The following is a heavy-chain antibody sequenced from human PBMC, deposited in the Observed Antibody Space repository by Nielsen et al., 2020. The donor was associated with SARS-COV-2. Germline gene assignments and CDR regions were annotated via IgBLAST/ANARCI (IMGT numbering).Heavy chain of an antibody. V-gene: IGHV3-7*01. CDR3: AREGARIGHGLDV. Sequence: GESLKISCAASGFTFRSYWMSWVRQAPGKGLEWVANIKQDGSEKYYVDSVKGRFTISRHNAENSLYLQMNSLRVEDTAVYYCAREGARIGHGLDVWGQGTTVTVSS. CDR1: GFTFRSYW. CDR2: IKQDGSEK. D-gene: IGHD3-16*01. J-gene: IGHJ6*02.